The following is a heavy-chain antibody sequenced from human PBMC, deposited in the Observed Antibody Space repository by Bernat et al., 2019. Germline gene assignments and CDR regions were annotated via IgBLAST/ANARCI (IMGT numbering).Heavy chain of an antibody. CDR2: IKQDGSEK. D-gene: IGHD3-16*01. V-gene: IGHV3-7*03. CDR1: GFTFSSYW. CDR3: GGGWVGGYFDY. J-gene: IGHJ4*02. Sequence: EVQLVESGGGLVQPGGSLRLSCAASGFTFSSYWMSWVRQAPGKGLEWVANIKQDGSEKYYVDSVKGRFTISRDNAKNSLYLQMNSLRAEETAVYYCGGGWVGGYFDYGGQGTLVTVSS.